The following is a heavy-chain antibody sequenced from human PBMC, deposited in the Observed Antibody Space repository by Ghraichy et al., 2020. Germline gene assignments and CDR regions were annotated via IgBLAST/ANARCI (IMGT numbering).Heavy chain of an antibody. CDR1: GGSVSSGDYY. Sequence: SETLSLTCTVSGGSVSSGDYYWTWIRQPPGKRLEWIGYIYYTGSTRYNPSLKSRVTISLHTSTNQFSLKLSSVSVADTAVYYCARWSFCSSTSGPALSRFDPWGQGTLVNVSS. CDR2: IYYTGST. D-gene: IGHD2-2*01. J-gene: IGHJ5*02. CDR3: ARWSFCSSTSGPALSRFDP. V-gene: IGHV4-61*08.